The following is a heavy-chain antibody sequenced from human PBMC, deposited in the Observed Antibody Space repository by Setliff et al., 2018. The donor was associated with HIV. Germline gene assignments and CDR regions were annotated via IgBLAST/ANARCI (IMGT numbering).Heavy chain of an antibody. J-gene: IGHJ6*03. V-gene: IGHV4-4*08. Sequence: SETLSLTCTVSGGSISSYYWSWIRQPPGKGLEWIGHIYTSGSTNYNPSLKSRVNISIDTSKNQFSLKLSSVTAADTAVYYCARVLYYYYYVDVWGKGTTVTVSS. D-gene: IGHD3-3*01. CDR3: ARVLYYYYYVDV. CDR1: GGSISSYY. CDR2: IYTSGST.